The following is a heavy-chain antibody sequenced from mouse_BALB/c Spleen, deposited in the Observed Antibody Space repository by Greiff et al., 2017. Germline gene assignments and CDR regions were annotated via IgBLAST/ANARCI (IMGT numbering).Heavy chain of an antibody. CDR2: ISSGSSTI. CDR3: ATYYGSSYPYAMDY. Sequence: EVQLVESGGGLVQPGGSRKLSCAASGFTFSSFGMHWVRQAPEKGLEWVAYISSGSSTIYYADTVKGRFTISRDNPKNTLFLQMTSLRSEDTAMYYCATYYGSSYPYAMDYWGQGTSVTVSS. CDR1: GFTFSSFG. J-gene: IGHJ4*01. D-gene: IGHD1-1*01. V-gene: IGHV5-17*02.